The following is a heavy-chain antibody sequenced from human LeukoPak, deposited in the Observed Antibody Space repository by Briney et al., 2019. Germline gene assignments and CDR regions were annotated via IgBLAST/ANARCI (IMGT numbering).Heavy chain of an antibody. D-gene: IGHD6-6*01. CDR3: ARDGIAARQDGNYFDY. CDR2: ISYDGSNK. Sequence: SCKASGYTFTINHIHWVRQAPGKGLEWVAVISYDGSNKYYADSVKGRFTISRDNSKNTLYLQMNSLRAEDTAVYYCARDGIAARQDGNYFDYWGQGTLVTVSS. J-gene: IGHJ4*02. V-gene: IGHV3-30*04. CDR1: GYTFTINH.